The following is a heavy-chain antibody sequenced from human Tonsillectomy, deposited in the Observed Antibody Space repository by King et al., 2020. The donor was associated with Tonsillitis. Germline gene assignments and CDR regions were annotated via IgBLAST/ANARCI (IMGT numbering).Heavy chain of an antibody. CDR3: ARQAGTYYGMDV. V-gene: IGHV3-30*04. J-gene: IGHJ6*02. CDR1: GFTFSSYA. CDR2: ISYDGINK. Sequence: QVQLVESGGGVVQPGRSLRLSCAASGFTFSSYAIHWVRQAPGKGLEWVAFISYDGINKYFADSVKGRFTISSDNSKNTLYLQMNSLRGEDTAVYYCARQAGTYYGMDVWGQGTTVTVSS. D-gene: IGHD1-1*01.